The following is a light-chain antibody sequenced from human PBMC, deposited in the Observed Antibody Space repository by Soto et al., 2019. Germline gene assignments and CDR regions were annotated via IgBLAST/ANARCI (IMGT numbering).Light chain of an antibody. Sequence: IVLTQSRTTLCLSPGRRCTLSCRASQSVSSYLAWYRQQPGQAPRLLIYGASSRAAGIPDRFSGSASGTDSTLTISSLQSDDFATYYCQQYHRYSTFGQGTKVDI. CDR1: QSVSSY. V-gene: IGKV3D-15*01. CDR2: GAS. CDR3: QQYHRYST. J-gene: IGKJ1*01.